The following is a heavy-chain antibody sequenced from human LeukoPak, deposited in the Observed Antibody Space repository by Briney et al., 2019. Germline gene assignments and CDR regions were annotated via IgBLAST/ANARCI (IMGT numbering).Heavy chain of an antibody. Sequence: SETLSLTCTVSGGSISSSSYYWGWIRQPPGKGLEWIGEIYHSGSTNYNPSLKSRVTISVDKSKDQFSLKLSSVTAADTAVYYCARYRDDSSGYYHIEAFDIWGQGTMVTVSS. CDR1: GGSISSSSYY. CDR3: ARYRDDSSGYYHIEAFDI. V-gene: IGHV4-39*07. CDR2: IYHSGST. J-gene: IGHJ3*02. D-gene: IGHD3-22*01.